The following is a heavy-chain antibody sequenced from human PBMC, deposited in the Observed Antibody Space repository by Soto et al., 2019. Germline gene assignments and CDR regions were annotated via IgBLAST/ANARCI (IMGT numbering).Heavy chain of an antibody. D-gene: IGHD4-17*01. CDR1: GFSFSTFA. J-gene: IGHJ4*02. Sequence: PGGSLRLSCVASGFSFSTFAMSWVRQAPGKGLEWVSRITGSGREGYYADSVRGRFTISRDNSRNTLLLQMNSLRDDDTAVYFCAKALSESDDFRDDWAPFDYWRRATQVTVSS. CDR3: AKALSESDDFRDDWAPFDY. CDR2: ITGSGREG. V-gene: IGHV3-23*01.